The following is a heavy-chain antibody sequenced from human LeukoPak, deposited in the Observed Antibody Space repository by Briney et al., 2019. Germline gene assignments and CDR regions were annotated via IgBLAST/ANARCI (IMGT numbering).Heavy chain of an antibody. V-gene: IGHV1-18*01. CDR2: ISAYNGNT. D-gene: IGHD2-15*01. CDR1: GYTFTSFS. Sequence: GASVKVSCKASGYTFTSFSISWVRQAPGQGLEWMGWISAYNGNTNYAQKLQGRVTMTTDTSTSTAYMELRSLRSDDTAVYYCARGPYCSGGTCYSQYLDYWGQGTLVTVSS. J-gene: IGHJ4*02. CDR3: ARGPYCSGGTCYSQYLDY.